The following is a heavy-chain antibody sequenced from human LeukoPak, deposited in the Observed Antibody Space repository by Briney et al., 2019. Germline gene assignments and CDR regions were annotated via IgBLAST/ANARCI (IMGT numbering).Heavy chain of an antibody. D-gene: IGHD2-15*01. CDR2: INSDGSST. V-gene: IGHV3-74*01. Sequence: SGGSLRLSCAASGFTFSRYWMHWVRQTPGKGLVWVSRINSDGSSTRYADSGKGRFTISRDDAKNTLDLQMSSLRAEDTAVYYCARVDCSGGSCYFDYWGQGTLVTVSS. CDR1: GFTFSRYW. J-gene: IGHJ4*02. CDR3: ARVDCSGGSCYFDY.